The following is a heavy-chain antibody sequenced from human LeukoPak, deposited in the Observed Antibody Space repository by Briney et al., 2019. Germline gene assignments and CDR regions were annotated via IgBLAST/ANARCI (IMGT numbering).Heavy chain of an antibody. CDR2: ISGSGGST. CDR1: GFTFSSYG. J-gene: IGHJ4*02. D-gene: IGHD3-10*01. CDR3: ARDGGDYGSGSYYAY. V-gene: IGHV3-23*01. Sequence: GGTLRLSCAASGFTFSSYGMSWVRQAPGKGLEWVSAISGSGGSTYYADSVKGRFTISRDNAKKSLYLQMDSLRAEDTAVYYCARDGGDYGSGSYYAYWGQGTLVTVSS.